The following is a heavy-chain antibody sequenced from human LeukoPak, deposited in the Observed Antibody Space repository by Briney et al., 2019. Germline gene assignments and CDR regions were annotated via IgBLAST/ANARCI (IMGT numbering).Heavy chain of an antibody. J-gene: IGHJ4*02. CDR3: ARHDSRSVTTTN. CDR1: GGSISSYY. V-gene: IGHV4-59*08. D-gene: IGHD4-17*01. Sequence: SETLSLTCTVSGGSISSYYWSWIRQPPGKGLEWIGYIYYSGSTNYNPSLKSRVTISVDTSKNQFSLKLSSVTAADTAVYYCARHDSRSVTTTNWGQGTLVTDSS. CDR2: IYYSGST.